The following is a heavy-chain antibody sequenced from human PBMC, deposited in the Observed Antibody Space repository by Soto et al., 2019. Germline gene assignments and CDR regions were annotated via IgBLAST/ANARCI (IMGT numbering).Heavy chain of an antibody. CDR1: GFTFTSSA. D-gene: IGHD3-10*01. CDR3: AADSGPGCFGEVGMDV. Sequence: SVKVSCKASGFTFTSSAVQWVRQARGQRLEWIGWIVVGSGNTNYAQKFQERVTITRDMSTSTAYMELSSLRSEDTAVYYCAADSGPGCFGEVGMDVWGQGTTVTGSS. CDR2: IVVGSGNT. V-gene: IGHV1-58*01. J-gene: IGHJ6*02.